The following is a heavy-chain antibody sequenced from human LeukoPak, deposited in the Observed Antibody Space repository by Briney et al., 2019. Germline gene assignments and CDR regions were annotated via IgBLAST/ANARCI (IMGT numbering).Heavy chain of an antibody. J-gene: IGHJ5*02. Sequence: SETLSLTCTISGGSISSSDYYWGWIRQPPGKGLEWIGSIYFSGTIYYNPSLKSRVTISVDTSKNQFPLKLSSVTAADTAVYYCARGGGYYTNWFDPWGQGTLVTVSS. CDR1: GGSISSSDYY. V-gene: IGHV4-39*06. CDR2: IYFSGTI. D-gene: IGHD3-22*01. CDR3: ARGGGYYTNWFDP.